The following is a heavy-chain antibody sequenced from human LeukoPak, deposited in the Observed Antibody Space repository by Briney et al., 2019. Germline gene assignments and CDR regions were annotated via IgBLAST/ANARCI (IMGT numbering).Heavy chain of an antibody. CDR1: VYTLTGYY. J-gene: IGHJ5*02. Sequence: AAVKDSCKASVYTLTGYYMRWVREAPGRGGECMGWIYVISVGTNYAQKLRGGVTMTRDTSISTAYMEMSRLRSDYTAVYYCARDRRILVVPAATSLAYYDILTATYNWFDPWGQGTLVTVSS. CDR3: ARDRRILVVPAATSLAYYDILTATYNWFDP. D-gene: IGHD2-2*01. V-gene: IGHV1-2*02. CDR2: IYVISVGT.